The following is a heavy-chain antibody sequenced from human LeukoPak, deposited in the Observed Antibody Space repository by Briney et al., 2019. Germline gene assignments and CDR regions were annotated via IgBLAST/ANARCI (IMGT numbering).Heavy chain of an antibody. J-gene: IGHJ5*02. Sequence: GASVKVSCKASGGTFSSYAISWVRQAPGQGLEWMGGIIPIFGTANYAQKFQGRVTITADKSTSTAYMELSSLRSEDTAVYYCATNDFWSGRNWFDPWGQGTLVTVSS. V-gene: IGHV1-69*06. D-gene: IGHD3-3*01. CDR2: IIPIFGTA. CDR1: GGTFSSYA. CDR3: ATNDFWSGRNWFDP.